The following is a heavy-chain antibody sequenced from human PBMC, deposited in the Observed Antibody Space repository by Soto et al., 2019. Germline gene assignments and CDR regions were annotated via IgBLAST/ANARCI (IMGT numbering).Heavy chain of an antibody. CDR1: GGSVNIGTYY. Sequence: SETLSLTCTVPGGSVNIGTYYWSWIRQPPGKGLEWIGFIHYSGSTNYNPSLKSRVTISVDTSKNQFSLKLSSVTAADTAVYYCARGLGRYFDWLDEFDPWGQGTLVTVSS. V-gene: IGHV4-61*01. CDR3: ARGLGRYFDWLDEFDP. CDR2: IHYSGST. D-gene: IGHD3-9*01. J-gene: IGHJ5*02.